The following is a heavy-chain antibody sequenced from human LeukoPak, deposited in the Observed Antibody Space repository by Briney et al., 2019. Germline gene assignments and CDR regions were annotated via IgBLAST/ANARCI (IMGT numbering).Heavy chain of an antibody. D-gene: IGHD3-10*01. CDR1: GYTFTGYY. J-gene: IGHJ5*02. Sequence: GASVKVSCKASGYTFTGYYMHWVRQAPGQGLEWMGWINPNSGGTNYAQKFQGRVTMTRDTSISTAYMELSRLRSDDTAVYYCARVEVLLWFGELDRFDPWGQGTLVTVSS. CDR3: ARVEVLLWFGELDRFDP. CDR2: INPNSGGT. V-gene: IGHV1-2*02.